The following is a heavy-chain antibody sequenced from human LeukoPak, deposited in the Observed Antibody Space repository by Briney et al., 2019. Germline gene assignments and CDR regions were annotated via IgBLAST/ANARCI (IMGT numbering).Heavy chain of an antibody. D-gene: IGHD3-9*01. CDR3: ARGRAYYDILTGYYRGGAREGEVGY. J-gene: IGHJ4*02. V-gene: IGHV4-4*07. CDR2: THDNGDS. CDR1: CGSIIGYF. Sequence: ETLSLTCTVSCGSIIGYFSIWIRHPAAKGLEWIGRTHDNGDSNHNPSLQSRVTMALDTSRNQASLKLTSVTAADTAVYYCARGRAYYDILTGYYRGGAREGEVGYWGQGNLVTVSS.